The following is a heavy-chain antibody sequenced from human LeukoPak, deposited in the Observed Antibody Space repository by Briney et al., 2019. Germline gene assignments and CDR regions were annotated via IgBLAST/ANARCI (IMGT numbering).Heavy chain of an antibody. CDR2: IYTSGTI. Sequence: SETLSLTCTVSGGSISSYYWSWIRQPAGTALEWIGRIYTSGTITYNPSLKSRVTMSVDTSKNQFSLKLSSVTAADTAVYYCARGRGTVDYWGQGTLVTVSS. J-gene: IGHJ4*02. CDR3: ARGRGTVDY. CDR1: GGSISSYY. V-gene: IGHV4-4*07. D-gene: IGHD2-8*02.